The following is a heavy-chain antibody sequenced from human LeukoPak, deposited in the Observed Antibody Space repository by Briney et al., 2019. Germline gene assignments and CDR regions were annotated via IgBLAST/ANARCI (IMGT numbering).Heavy chain of an antibody. CDR2: IYYSGST. J-gene: IGHJ3*02. V-gene: IGHV4-59*12. CDR1: GGSISSYY. CDR3: ARVETEATENAFDI. Sequence: SETLSLTCTVSGGSISSYYWSWIRQPPGKGLEWIGYIYYSGSTYYNPSLKSRVTISVDTSKNQFSLKLSSVTAADTAVYYCARVETEATENAFDIWGQGTMVTVSS. D-gene: IGHD6-25*01.